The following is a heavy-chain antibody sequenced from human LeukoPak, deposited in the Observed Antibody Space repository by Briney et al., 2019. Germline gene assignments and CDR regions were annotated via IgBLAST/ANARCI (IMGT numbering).Heavy chain of an antibody. CDR1: GGSIRSSSYY. CDR2: IHYTGTT. J-gene: IGHJ6*03. D-gene: IGHD1-26*01. V-gene: IGHV4-39*07. CDR3: VRTGGSFYFYYYMDV. Sequence: SETLSLTCTVSGGSIRSSSYYWGWIRQPPGKGLEWIGSIHYTGTTFYNPSLKSRVTISVDTSKNQFSLKPSSLTAADTAVYYCVRTGGSFYFYYYMDVWGKGTTVTVSS.